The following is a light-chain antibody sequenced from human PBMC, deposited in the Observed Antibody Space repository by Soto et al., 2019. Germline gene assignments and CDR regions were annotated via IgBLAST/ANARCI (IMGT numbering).Light chain of an antibody. CDR3: QQYNNWPPLT. V-gene: IGKV3-15*01. J-gene: IGKJ4*01. CDR2: GAS. CDR1: QSVSSN. Sequence: EIVMMQSPATLSVSPGERATLSCRASQSVSSNLAWYQQKPGQVPRLLIYGASTRATGIPARFSGSGSGTEFTLTISSLQSEDFAVYYCQQYNNWPPLTFGGGTKVEIK.